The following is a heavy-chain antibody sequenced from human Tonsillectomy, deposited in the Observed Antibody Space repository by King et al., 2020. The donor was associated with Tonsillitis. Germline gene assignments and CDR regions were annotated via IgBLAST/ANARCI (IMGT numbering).Heavy chain of an antibody. D-gene: IGHD3-3*01. V-gene: IGHV3-23*04. CDR3: AKRVFQYDFRSGSAFDV. CDR1: GFTFSSCP. Sequence: VQLVESGGGLVQPGGSLRLSCAASGFTFSSCPMSWVRQAPGKGLEWVSGITASGASTSYADSVKGRFTISRDNSKNTLYLQINSLRAEDTAVYHCAKRVFQYDFRSGSAFDVWGQGTMVTVSS. J-gene: IGHJ3*01. CDR2: ITASGAST.